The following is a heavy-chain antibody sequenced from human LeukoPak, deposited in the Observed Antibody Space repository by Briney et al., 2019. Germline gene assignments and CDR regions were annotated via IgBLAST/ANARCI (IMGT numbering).Heavy chain of an antibody. V-gene: IGHV5-51*01. CDR2: IYPGDSDT. Sequence: GESLKISCKGSRYSFTSYWISWVRQMPGKGLEWMGIIYPGDSDTRYSPSFQGQVTISAHKSISTAYLQWSSLKASDTAMYYCARVPGIAVAGPFDYWGQGTLVTVPS. CDR3: ARVPGIAVAGPFDY. J-gene: IGHJ4*02. CDR1: RYSFTSYW. D-gene: IGHD6-19*01.